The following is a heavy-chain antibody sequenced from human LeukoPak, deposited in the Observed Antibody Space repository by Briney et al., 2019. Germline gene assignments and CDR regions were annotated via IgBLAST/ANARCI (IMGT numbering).Heavy chain of an antibody. Sequence: PSETLSLTCTVSGGSISSGGYYWSWIRQHPGKSLEWIGYIYYSGSTYYNPSLKSRVTISVDTSKNQFSLKLSSVTAADTAVYYCARRYCGGDCTFDWFDPWGQGTLVTVSS. CDR1: GGSISSGGYY. D-gene: IGHD2-21*02. CDR3: ARRYCGGDCTFDWFDP. V-gene: IGHV4-31*03. J-gene: IGHJ5*02. CDR2: IYYSGST.